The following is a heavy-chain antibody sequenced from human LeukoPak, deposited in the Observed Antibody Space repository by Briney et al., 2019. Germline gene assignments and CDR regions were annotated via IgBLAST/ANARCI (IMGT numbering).Heavy chain of an antibody. J-gene: IGHJ5*02. Sequence: SEALSQTCTVSGGFVSGGSISSYYWRWIRLPPGKGLEWIGFMAYNGNPNYTTPCKGRVTESEETCKKQFALRMSYVTAADTAVYYRASHVPQQHSGSYWFDPWGQGTLVTVSS. CDR1: GGFVSGGSISSYY. CDR2: MAYNGNP. CDR3: ASHVPQQHSGSYWFDP. D-gene: IGHD1-26*01. V-gene: IGHV4-59*01.